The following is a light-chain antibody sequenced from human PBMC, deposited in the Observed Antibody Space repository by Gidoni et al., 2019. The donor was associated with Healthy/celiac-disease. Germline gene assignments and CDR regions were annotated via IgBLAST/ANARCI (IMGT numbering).Light chain of an antibody. CDR1: QSLLWRSGNRNY. J-gene: IGKJ2*01. CDR2: LAS. Sequence: DIVITQSPDSLIVSLGERATIKCKSSQSLLWRSGNRNYLSWFQQRPGQPPKLLISLASMRESGVPERFIVSGSGTDFTLTITSLQAEDVAVYYCQHYWTHLGAFGQGTKLEI. CDR3: QHYWTHLGA. V-gene: IGKV4-1*01.